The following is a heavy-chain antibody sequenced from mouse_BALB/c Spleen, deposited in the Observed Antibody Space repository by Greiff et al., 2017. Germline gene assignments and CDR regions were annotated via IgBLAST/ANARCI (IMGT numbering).Heavy chain of an antibody. CDR2: INPSNGRT. CDR3: ARVYDGYYAPLAY. Sequence: QVQLQQSGAELVKPGASVKLSCKASGYTFTSYWMHWVKQRPGQGLEWIGEINPSNGRTNYNEKFKSKATLTVDKSSSTAYMQLSSLTSEDSAVYYCARVYDGYYAPLAYWGQGTLVTVSA. J-gene: IGHJ3*01. D-gene: IGHD2-3*01. CDR1: GYTFTSYW. V-gene: IGHV1S81*02.